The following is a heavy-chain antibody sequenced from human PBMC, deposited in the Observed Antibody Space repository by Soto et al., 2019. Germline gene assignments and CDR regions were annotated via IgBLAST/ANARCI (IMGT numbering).Heavy chain of an antibody. CDR3: ARYCSGGSCYSVAVNAIDI. J-gene: IGHJ3*02. CDR2: MNPNSGNT. CDR1: GYTFTSYD. Sequence: GASVKVSCKASGYTFTSYDINWVRQATGQGLEWMGWMNPNSGNTGYAQKFQGRVTMTRNTSISTAYMELSSLRSEDTAVYYCARYCSGGSCYSVAVNAIDIWGQGTMVTVSS. V-gene: IGHV1-8*01. D-gene: IGHD2-15*01.